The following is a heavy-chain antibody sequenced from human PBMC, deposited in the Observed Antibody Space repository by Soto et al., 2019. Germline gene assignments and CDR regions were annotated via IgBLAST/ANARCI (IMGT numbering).Heavy chain of an antibody. D-gene: IGHD6-6*01. Sequence: GGSLRLSCAASGFTFSTYPMQWVRQAPGKGLEYVSAISSNGGSTYYASSVKGRFTISRDNSKNTLYLQMGSLRAEDMAVYYCARGGYRAYDSSLTESDYWGQGTLVTVSS. CDR1: GFTFSTYP. CDR2: ISSNGGST. V-gene: IGHV3-64*01. CDR3: ARGGYRAYDSSLTESDY. J-gene: IGHJ4*02.